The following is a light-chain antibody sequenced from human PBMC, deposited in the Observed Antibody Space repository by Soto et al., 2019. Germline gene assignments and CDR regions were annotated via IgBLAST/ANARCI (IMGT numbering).Light chain of an antibody. CDR2: GAS. CDR1: QSVSSSY. CDR3: QHECMSPLVT. V-gene: IGKV3-20*01. J-gene: IGKJ5*01. Sequence: EIVLTQSPGTLSLSPGERATLSCRASQSVSSSYLAWYQQKPGQAPRLLIYGASSRATGIPDRFSGSGSGTDLTLTLSRLEPEEFEVYYCQHECMSPLVTFCHGTRLEMK.